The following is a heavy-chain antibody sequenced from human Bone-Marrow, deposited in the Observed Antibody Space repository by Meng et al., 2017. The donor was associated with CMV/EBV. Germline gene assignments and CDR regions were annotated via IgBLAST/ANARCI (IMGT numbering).Heavy chain of an antibody. J-gene: IGHJ4*02. CDR1: GYTFTSYY. V-gene: IGHV1-46*01. CDR3: ARDRGKDRYYETYYFDY. CDR2: INPSGGST. D-gene: IGHD3-22*01. Sequence: ASVKVSCKASGYTFTSYYMHWVRQAPGQGLEWMGIINPSGGSTSYAQKFQGRVTMTRDTSTSTVYMELSSLRSEDTAVYYCARDRGKDRYYETYYFDYWGQGTLVTVSS.